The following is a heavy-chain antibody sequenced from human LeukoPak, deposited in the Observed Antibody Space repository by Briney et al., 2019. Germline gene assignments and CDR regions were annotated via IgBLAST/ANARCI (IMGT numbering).Heavy chain of an antibody. D-gene: IGHD1-7*01. Sequence: GGSLRLSGAASGFTFSSYGMSWVRQAPGKGLEWVANIKQDGSEKYYVYSVKGRFTISRENAKNSLYLQMNSLRVEDTAVYYCARDRPDGELELAFDYWGQGTLVTVSS. CDR2: IKQDGSEK. CDR3: ARDRPDGELELAFDY. CDR1: GFTFSSYG. J-gene: IGHJ4*02. V-gene: IGHV3-7*01.